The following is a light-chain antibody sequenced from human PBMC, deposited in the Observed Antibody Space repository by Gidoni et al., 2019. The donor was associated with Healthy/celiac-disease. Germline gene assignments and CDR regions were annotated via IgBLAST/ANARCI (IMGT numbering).Light chain of an antibody. CDR1: QSVSSY. CDR2: DAS. V-gene: IGKV3-11*01. Sequence: EIVLTQSPATLSLSPGESATLSCRPSQSVSSYLAWYQQKPGQAPRLLIYDASNRATGSPARFSGSGSGTDFTLTISSLEPEDFAVYYCQQRSNWPPLTFGGGTKVEIK. CDR3: QQRSNWPPLT. J-gene: IGKJ4*01.